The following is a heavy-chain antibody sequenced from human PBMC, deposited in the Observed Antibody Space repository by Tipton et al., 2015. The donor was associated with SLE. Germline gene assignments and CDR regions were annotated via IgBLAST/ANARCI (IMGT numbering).Heavy chain of an antibody. CDR1: GGSFSGYY. CDR2: INHSGST. Sequence: TLSLTCDVYGGSFSGYYWSWIRQPPGKGLEWIGEINHSGSTNYNPPLKSRVTISVDTSKNQFSLKLSSVTAADTAVYYCAREGWQQLVPLFDYWGQGTLVTVSS. V-gene: IGHV4-34*01. CDR3: AREGWQQLVPLFDY. D-gene: IGHD6-13*01. J-gene: IGHJ4*02.